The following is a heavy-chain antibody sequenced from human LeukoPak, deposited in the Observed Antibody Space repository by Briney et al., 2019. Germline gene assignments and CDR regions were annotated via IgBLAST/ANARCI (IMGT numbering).Heavy chain of an antibody. CDR3: ATDEPEVRKFDW. J-gene: IGHJ5*01. V-gene: IGHV3-11*06. CDR2: ISTDSAFT. Sequence: GGSLRLSCEASGFTFSDQHMVWIRQPPGKGLEWVSWISTDSAFTNYLASVQGRFSIPRDNAKNSVYLHMHSLRAEDTAVYYCATDEPEVRKFDWWGQGTLVTVSP. CDR1: GFTFSDQH. D-gene: IGHD1-14*01.